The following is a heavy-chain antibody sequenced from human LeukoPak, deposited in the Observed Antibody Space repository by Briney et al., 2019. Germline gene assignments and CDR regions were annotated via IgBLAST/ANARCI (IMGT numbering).Heavy chain of an antibody. CDR3: ARDIVDGRNPGNRFDP. Sequence: SETLSLTCTVSVGSISSHLWSWIRQPPGKGLGWIGYILYSGNTNYNPSLKSRVSMSVDTSKNQFSLRLSSVTAADTAMYYCARDIVDGRNPGNRFDPWGQGTLVTVSS. CDR2: ILYSGNT. V-gene: IGHV4-59*11. J-gene: IGHJ5*02. D-gene: IGHD2-15*01. CDR1: VGSISSHL.